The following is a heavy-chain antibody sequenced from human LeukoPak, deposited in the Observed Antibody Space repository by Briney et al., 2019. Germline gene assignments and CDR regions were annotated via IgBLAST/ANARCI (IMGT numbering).Heavy chain of an antibody. J-gene: IGHJ4*02. CDR2: VHHPDIT. CDR1: TYSIASGYF. CDR3: AREGGHQLFYPSWTHTGHFDF. V-gene: IGHV4-38-2*02. D-gene: IGHD2-8*02. Sequence: PSETLSLTCTVSTYSIASGYFWGWIRQSPGKGLEWIATVHHPDITHYNPSLERRVTISMDPSRNHFSLTLKSVTAADTAVYYCAREGGHQLFYPSWTHTGHFDFWGQGIVVTVYS.